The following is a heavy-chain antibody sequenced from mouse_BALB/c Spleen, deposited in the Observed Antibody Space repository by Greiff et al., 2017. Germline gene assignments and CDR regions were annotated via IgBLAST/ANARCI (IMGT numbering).Heavy chain of an antibody. Sequence: VQLQQSGAELVRPGVSVKISCKGSGYTFTDYAMHWVKQSHAKSLEWIGVISTYYGDASYNQKFKGKATMTVDKSSSTAYMELARLTSEDSAIYYCARDYGSSYGYFDVWGAGTTVTVSS. CDR1: GYTFTDYA. CDR3: ARDYGSSYGYFDV. D-gene: IGHD1-1*01. J-gene: IGHJ1*01. V-gene: IGHV1S137*01. CDR2: ISTYYGDA.